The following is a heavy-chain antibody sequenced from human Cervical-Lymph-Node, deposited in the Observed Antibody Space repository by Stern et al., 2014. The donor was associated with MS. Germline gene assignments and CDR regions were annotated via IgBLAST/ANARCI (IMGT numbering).Heavy chain of an antibody. V-gene: IGHV1-69*01. J-gene: IGHJ2*01. CDR3: ARTPLDSSGYVERSWYFDL. CDR2: IIRLFGTA. CDR1: GGNVNTFA. D-gene: IGHD3-22*01. Sequence: VQLVESGAGVKKPGASVKVSCKASGGNVNTFALSWVRQAPGQGLEWMGGIIRLFGTANYAQRFQDRVTITADASTSTAYMELSSLRSDDTAVYYCARTPLDSSGYVERSWYFDLWGRGTRVTVSS.